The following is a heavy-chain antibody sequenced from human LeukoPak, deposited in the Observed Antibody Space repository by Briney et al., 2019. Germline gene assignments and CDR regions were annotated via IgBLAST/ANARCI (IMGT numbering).Heavy chain of an antibody. J-gene: IGHJ6*03. CDR2: IIPIFVTA. Sequence: ASVKVPCKASGGTFSSYAISWVRQAPGQALEWMGGIIPIFVTAEYAQKFQGRVTITTDESTSTAYMELSSLRSEDTAVYYCARSRIVVVPAALNTGADYYYYYMDVWGKGTTVTVSS. CDR1: GGTFSSYA. D-gene: IGHD2-2*01. CDR3: ARSRIVVVPAALNTGADYYYYYMDV. V-gene: IGHV1-69*05.